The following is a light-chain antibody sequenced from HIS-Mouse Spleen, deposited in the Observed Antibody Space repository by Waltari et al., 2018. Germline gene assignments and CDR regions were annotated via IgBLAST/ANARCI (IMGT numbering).Light chain of an antibody. J-gene: IGLJ2*01. CDR2: GNS. V-gene: IGLV1-40*01. Sequence: QSVLTQPPSVSAAPGQRVTISSTGIRSNIGAGLDVHWYQQLPGTAPKLLIYGNSNRPSGVPDRFSGSKSGTSASLAITGLQAEDEADYYCQSYDSSLSGWVFGGGTKLTVL. CDR1: RSNIGAGLD. CDR3: QSYDSSLSGWV.